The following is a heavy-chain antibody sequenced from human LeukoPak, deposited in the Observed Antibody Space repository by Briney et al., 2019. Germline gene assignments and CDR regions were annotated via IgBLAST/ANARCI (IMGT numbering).Heavy chain of an antibody. J-gene: IGHJ4*02. CDR2: TYYRSKWYN. CDR3: ATDRGPRKLWYTFDY. V-gene: IGHV6-1*01. D-gene: IGHD5-18*01. CDR1: GDSVSSNSAA. Sequence: SQTLSLTCPISGDSVSSNSAAWNWIRQSPSRGLEWLGRTYYRSKWYNDYAVSVKSPITINPDTSKNQFSLQLNSVTPEDTAVYYCATDRGPRKLWYTFDYWGQGTLVTVSS.